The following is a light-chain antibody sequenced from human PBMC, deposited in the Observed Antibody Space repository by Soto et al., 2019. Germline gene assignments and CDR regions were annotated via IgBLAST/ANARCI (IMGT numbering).Light chain of an antibody. CDR3: KSYAGSNTYV. CDR2: EVV. CDR1: NNDIGVYDF. V-gene: IGLV2-8*01. Sequence: QSALTQPSSASGSPGQSVTISCTGTNNDIGVYDFVSWYQHHPGKAPRLIIYEVVQRPSGVPDRFSGSKSGNTASLTVSGLQAADEADYFCKSYAGSNTYVFGSGTKVTVL. J-gene: IGLJ1*01.